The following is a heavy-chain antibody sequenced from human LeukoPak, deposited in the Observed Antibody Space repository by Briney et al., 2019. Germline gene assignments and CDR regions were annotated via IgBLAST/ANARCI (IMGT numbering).Heavy chain of an antibody. J-gene: IGHJ4*02. CDR2: ISAYNGNT. D-gene: IGHD2-15*01. Sequence: GASVTVSCKASGYTFTSYGISWVRQAPGQGLEWMGWISAYNGNTNYAQKLQGRVTMTTDTSTSTAYMELRSLRSDDTAVYYCARDVVVVVAATISLDYWGQGTLVTVSS. CDR3: ARDVVVVVAATISLDY. V-gene: IGHV1-18*01. CDR1: GYTFTSYG.